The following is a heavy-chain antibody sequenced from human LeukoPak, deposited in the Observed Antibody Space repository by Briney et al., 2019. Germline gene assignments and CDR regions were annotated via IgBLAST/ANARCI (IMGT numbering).Heavy chain of an antibody. J-gene: IGHJ4*02. D-gene: IGHD3-3*01. CDR2: IYHRGST. Sequence: TSETLSLTCTVSGYSISNGYYWGWIRQPPGKGLEWVGSIYHRGSTYYNPSLRSRVTISLDRSKRKFSLKLTSVTAADTAVYFCARGAEYYAIWRGYAGYSDYWGQGISVTVSS. CDR1: GYSISNGYY. CDR3: ARGAEYYAIWRGYAGYSDY. V-gene: IGHV4-38-2*02.